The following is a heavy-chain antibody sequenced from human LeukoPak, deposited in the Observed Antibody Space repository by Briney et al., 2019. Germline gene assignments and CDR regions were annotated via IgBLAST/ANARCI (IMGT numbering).Heavy chain of an antibody. V-gene: IGHV1-2*02. CDR3: ARDSNDFWSGYRYYFDY. D-gene: IGHD3-3*01. Sequence: ASVKVSCKASGYTFTGYYMHWVRQAPGQGLEWMGWINPNSGGTNYAQKFQGRVTMTRDTSISTAYMELSRLRSDDTAVYYCARDSNDFWSGYRYYFDYWGQGTLVTVSS. CDR2: INPNSGGT. CDR1: GYTFTGYY. J-gene: IGHJ4*02.